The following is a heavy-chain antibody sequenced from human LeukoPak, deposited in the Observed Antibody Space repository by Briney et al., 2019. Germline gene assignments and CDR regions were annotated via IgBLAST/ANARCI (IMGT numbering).Heavy chain of an antibody. Sequence: SVKVSCKASGGTFSSYAISWVRQAPGQGLEWMGRIIPILGIANYAQKFQGRVTITADKSTSTAYMELSSLRSEDTAVYYCARRVAARPGRNNWFDPWGQRTLVTVSS. CDR2: IIPILGIA. D-gene: IGHD6-6*01. V-gene: IGHV1-69*04. CDR1: GGTFSSYA. CDR3: ARRVAARPGRNNWFDP. J-gene: IGHJ5*02.